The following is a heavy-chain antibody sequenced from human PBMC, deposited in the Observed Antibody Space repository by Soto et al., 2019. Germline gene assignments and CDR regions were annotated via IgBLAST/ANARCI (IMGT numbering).Heavy chain of an antibody. V-gene: IGHV4-59*01. Sequence: SETLSLTCTVSGGSISPYYWSWIRQPPGKGLEWIAYIYYSGSTDYNPSLKSRVNISVDTSKNQISLKLTSVTAADTAVFYCERDRGDTSDYYYGVDVWGQGTTVTVSS. D-gene: IGHD4-17*01. CDR3: ERDRGDTSDYYYGVDV. CDR1: GGSISPYY. J-gene: IGHJ6*02. CDR2: IYYSGST.